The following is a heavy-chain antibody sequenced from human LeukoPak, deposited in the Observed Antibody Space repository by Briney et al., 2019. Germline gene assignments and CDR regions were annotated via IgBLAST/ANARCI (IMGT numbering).Heavy chain of an antibody. CDR1: GFTFNSYS. CDR3: ARARGYSYGLDY. J-gene: IGHJ4*02. CDR2: ISSSSNTI. D-gene: IGHD5-18*01. V-gene: IGHV3-48*01. Sequence: QTGGSLRLSCAASGFTFNSYSINWVRQAPGKGLEWVSYISSSSNTIYYADSVKGRFTISRDNAKNSLYLQMNSLRAEDTAVYYCARARGYSYGLDYWGQGTLVTVSS.